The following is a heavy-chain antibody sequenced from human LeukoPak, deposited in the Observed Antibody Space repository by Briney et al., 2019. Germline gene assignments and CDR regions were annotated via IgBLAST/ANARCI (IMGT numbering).Heavy chain of an antibody. CDR1: GFSFSSYW. V-gene: IGHV3-74*01. D-gene: IGHD1-26*01. J-gene: IGHJ4*02. CDR2: ITSDGSST. Sequence: GGSLRLSCAASGFSFSSYWMHWVRQAPGKGLVCVSRITSDGSSTSYADSVRGRFTISRDNAKNTVYLQMNSLRAEDTAVYYCARDLTGAVFDFWGQGTLVTVSS. CDR3: ARDLTGAVFDF.